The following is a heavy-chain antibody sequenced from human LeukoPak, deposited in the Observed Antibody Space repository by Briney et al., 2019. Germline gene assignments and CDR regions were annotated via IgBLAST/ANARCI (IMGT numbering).Heavy chain of an antibody. CDR2: IIPIFGIA. CDR1: GGTFSGYA. V-gene: IGHV1-69*04. J-gene: IGHJ6*02. D-gene: IGHD2-2*01. CDR3: ARDRCSSTSCYDYYYYGMDV. Sequence: SVKVSCKASGGTFSGYAISWVRQAPGQGLEWMGRIIPIFGIANYAQKLQGRVTMTTDTSTSTAYMELRSLRSDDTAVYYCARDRCSSTSCYDYYYYGMDVWGQGTTVTVSS.